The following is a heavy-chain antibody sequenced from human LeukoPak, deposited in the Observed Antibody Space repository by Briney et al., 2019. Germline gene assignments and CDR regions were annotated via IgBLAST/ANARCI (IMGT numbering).Heavy chain of an antibody. CDR1: GFTFDDYG. D-gene: IGHD3-10*01. V-gene: IGHV3-66*01. CDR2: IYSGGST. CDR3: ARGTVTMVDY. J-gene: IGHJ4*02. Sequence: GGSLRLSCAASGFTFDDYGMSWVRQAPGRGLEWVSVIYSGGSTYYADSVKGRFTISRDNSKNTLFLQMNSLRAGDTAVYYCARGTVTMVDYWGQGTLVTVSS.